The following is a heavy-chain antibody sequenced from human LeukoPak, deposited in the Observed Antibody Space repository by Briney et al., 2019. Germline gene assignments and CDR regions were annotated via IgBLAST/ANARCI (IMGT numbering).Heavy chain of an antibody. CDR2: ISSSSSTI. D-gene: IGHD2-2*01. J-gene: IGHJ5*02. CDR3: AREAIVVVPAAMTHWFDP. V-gene: IGHV3-48*01. Sequence: HTGGSLRLSCAASGFTFSSYSMNWVRQAPGKGLEWVSYISSSSSTIYYADSVKGRFTISRDNAKNSLYLQMNSLRAEDTAVYYCAREAIVVVPAAMTHWFDPWGQGTLVTVSS. CDR1: GFTFSSYS.